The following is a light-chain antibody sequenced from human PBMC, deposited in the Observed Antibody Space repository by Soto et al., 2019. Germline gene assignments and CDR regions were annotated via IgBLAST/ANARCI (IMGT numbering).Light chain of an antibody. CDR3: AAWDDSLSVHVV. V-gene: IGLV1-47*01. J-gene: IGLJ2*01. CDR2: RNN. CDR1: SSNIGSHY. Sequence: QSVLTQPPSASGTPGQRVTISCSGSSSNIGSHYVYWYQQLPGTAPKLLIYRNNQRPSGVPDRFSGSKSGTSASLAISGLRSEDEADYYCAAWDDSLSVHVVFGGGTKVTVL.